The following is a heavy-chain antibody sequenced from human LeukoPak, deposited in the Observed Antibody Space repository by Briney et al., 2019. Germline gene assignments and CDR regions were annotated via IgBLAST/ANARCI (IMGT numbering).Heavy chain of an antibody. D-gene: IGHD2-15*01. Sequence: AGGSLRLSCAASGFTFSSYSMNWVRQAPGKGLEWVSAISGSGDTTHYADSVKGRFTISRDNSKNTLYLQMNSLRAEDTAVYYCAKGGYCSGGACYPGYYFDHWGQGTLVTVSS. CDR3: AKGGYCSGGACYPGYYFDH. CDR2: ISGSGDTT. CDR1: GFTFSSYS. V-gene: IGHV3-23*01. J-gene: IGHJ4*02.